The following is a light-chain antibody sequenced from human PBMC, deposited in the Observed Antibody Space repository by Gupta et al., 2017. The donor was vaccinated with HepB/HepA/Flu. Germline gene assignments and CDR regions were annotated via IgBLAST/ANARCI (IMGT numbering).Light chain of an antibody. CDR2: KAS. CDR1: QNISNW. CDR3: QQDSFYSGET. Sequence: DIQMTQSPSTLSGSVGDRVTITCRASQNISNWLAWYQQKPGKAPNLLMYKASTLQSGVPSRFSGGGSGTEFTLTISSRQPDDFATYYCQQDSFYSGETFGQGTKVEIK. V-gene: IGKV1-5*03. J-gene: IGKJ1*01.